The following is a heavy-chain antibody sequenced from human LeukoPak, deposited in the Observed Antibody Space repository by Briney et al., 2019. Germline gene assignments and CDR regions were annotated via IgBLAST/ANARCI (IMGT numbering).Heavy chain of an antibody. CDR1: GFTFSSYA. CDR3: ARDPALYDSSGYIYFDY. V-gene: IGHV3-30-3*01. J-gene: IGHJ4*02. Sequence: GGSLRLSCAASGFTFSSYAMPWVRQAPGKGLEWVAVISYDGSNKYYADSVKGRFTISRDNSKNTLYLQMNSLRAEDTAVYYCARDPALYDSSGYIYFDYWGQGTLVTVSS. D-gene: IGHD3-22*01. CDR2: ISYDGSNK.